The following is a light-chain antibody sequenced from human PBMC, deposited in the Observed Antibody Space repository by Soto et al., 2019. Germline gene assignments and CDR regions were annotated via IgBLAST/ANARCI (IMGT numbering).Light chain of an antibody. CDR2: EVT. Sequence: QSVLTQPPSASGSPGQSVTLPCSGISSDIRDSNYVSWYQQHPGKAPKLVVSEVTKRPSGVPDRFSGSRSGTTAFLTISGLQTEDEADYYCGSKAGSDKHVVFGGGTKVTVL. V-gene: IGLV2-8*01. J-gene: IGLJ2*01. CDR3: GSKAGSDKHVV. CDR1: SSDIRDSNY.